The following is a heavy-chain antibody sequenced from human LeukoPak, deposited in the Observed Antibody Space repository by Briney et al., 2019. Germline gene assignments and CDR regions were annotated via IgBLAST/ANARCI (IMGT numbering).Heavy chain of an antibody. Sequence: PGGSLRLSCAASGFTFSSYWMSWVRQAPGKGLEWVANIKQDGSEKYYVDSVKGRFTLPRDNAKNSLYLQMNSLRAEDTAVYYCARASGWGSGLDYYYYYYMDVWGKGTTVTVSS. J-gene: IGHJ6*03. CDR1: GFTFSSYW. CDR3: ARASGWGSGLDYYYYYYMDV. V-gene: IGHV3-7*01. CDR2: IKQDGSEK. D-gene: IGHD7-27*01.